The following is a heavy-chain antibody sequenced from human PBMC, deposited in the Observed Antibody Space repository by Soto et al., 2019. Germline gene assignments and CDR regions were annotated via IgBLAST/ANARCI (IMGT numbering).Heavy chain of an antibody. CDR2: IYYSGST. CDR3: ASAHRGYDFWSAYYKNGWLDA. J-gene: IGHJ5*02. CDR1: GGSISSGDYY. D-gene: IGHD3-3*01. Sequence: PSETLSLTCTVSGGSISSGDYYWSWIRQPPGKGLEWIGYIYYSGSTYYNPSLKSRVPISVDTSKNQFSLKLSYVTAADTAVYYCASAHRGYDFWSAYYKNGWLDAWGQGTLVTVSS. V-gene: IGHV4-30-4*02.